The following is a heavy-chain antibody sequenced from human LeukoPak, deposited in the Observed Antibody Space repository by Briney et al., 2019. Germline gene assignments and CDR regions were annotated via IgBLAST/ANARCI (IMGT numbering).Heavy chain of an antibody. CDR3: ARDSFLYYDSSGYSLSPPYGTDV. J-gene: IGHJ6*02. V-gene: IGHV4-31*03. CDR2: IYYSGST. D-gene: IGHD3-22*01. Sequence: SETLSLTCTVSGGSISSGGYYWSWIRQHPGKGLEWIGYIYYSGSTYYNPSLKSRVTISVDTSKNQFSLKLSSVTAADTAVYYCARDSFLYYDSSGYSLSPPYGTDVWGQGTTVTVSS. CDR1: GGSISSGGYY.